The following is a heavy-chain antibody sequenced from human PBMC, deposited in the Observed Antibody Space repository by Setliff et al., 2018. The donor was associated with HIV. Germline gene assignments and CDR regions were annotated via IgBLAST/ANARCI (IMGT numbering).Heavy chain of an antibody. Sequence: SETRSLPCTASGGSISSSSYYWGWIRQAPGKGLEWIGSIYSRGSTYYNPSLKSRVTISVDTSKNQFSLKLSSVTAADPAVYYCARDRRCSGIAVSPTGLGYWGQGTLVTVSS. V-gene: IGHV4-39*07. CDR3: ARDRRCSGIAVSPTGLGY. CDR1: GGSISSSSYY. J-gene: IGHJ4*02. CDR2: IYSRGST. D-gene: IGHD6-19*01.